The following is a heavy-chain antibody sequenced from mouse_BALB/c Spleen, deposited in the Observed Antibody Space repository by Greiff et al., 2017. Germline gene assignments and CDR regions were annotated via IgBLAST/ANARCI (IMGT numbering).Heavy chain of an antibody. CDR1: GYAFTNYL. D-gene: IGHD2-3*01. CDR2: INPGSGGT. CDR3: ARRGFDGYYVGAMDY. J-gene: IGHJ4*01. Sequence: VQLVESGAELVRPGTSVKVSCKASGYAFTNYLIEWVKQRPGQGLEWIGVINPGSGGTNYNEKFKGKATLTADKSSSTAYMQLSSLTSDDSAVYFCARRGFDGYYVGAMDYWGQGTSVTVSS. V-gene: IGHV1-54*01.